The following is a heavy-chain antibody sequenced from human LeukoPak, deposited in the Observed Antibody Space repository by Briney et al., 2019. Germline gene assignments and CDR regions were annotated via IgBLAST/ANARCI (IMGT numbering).Heavy chain of an antibody. V-gene: IGHV3-21*01. CDR2: ISSSSSYI. J-gene: IGHJ4*02. CDR3: ARNEGTYYYDSSGYYFDY. CDR1: GFTFSSYW. D-gene: IGHD3-22*01. Sequence: GGSLRLSCAASGFTFSSYWMSWVRQAPGKGLEWVSSISSSSSYIYYADSVKGRFTISRDNAKNSLYLQMNSLRAEDTAVYYCARNEGTYYYDSSGYYFDYWGQGTLVTVSS.